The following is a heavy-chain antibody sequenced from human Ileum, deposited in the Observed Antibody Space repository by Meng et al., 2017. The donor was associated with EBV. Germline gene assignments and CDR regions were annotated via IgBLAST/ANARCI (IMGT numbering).Heavy chain of an antibody. V-gene: IGHV1-18*01. D-gene: IGHD1-26*01. CDR2: ISAYNGNT. J-gene: IGHJ4*02. CDR1: GYTFTNYG. Sequence: QAQLVQSGGEVKKPGXXXXXSCKASGYTFTNYGITWVRQAPGQGLEWMGWISAYNGNTNYAQTLQGRVTMTTDTSTSTAYMELGSLRSDDTAVYYCARVEVGITSGDYWGQGTLVTVSS. CDR3: ARVEVGITSGDY.